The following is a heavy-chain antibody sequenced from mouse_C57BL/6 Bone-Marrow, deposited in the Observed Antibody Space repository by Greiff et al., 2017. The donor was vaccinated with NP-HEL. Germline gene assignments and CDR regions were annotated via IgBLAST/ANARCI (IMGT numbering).Heavy chain of an antibody. J-gene: IGHJ2*01. CDR3: SSRYYDNGFDD. Sequence: VQLQQSGAELMKPGASVKLSCKATGYTFTGYWIEWVKQRPGHGLEWIGEILPGSGGTNYNEKFKGKATFTADTSSNTAYMQLSSLTTEDSAIYYCSSRYYDNGFDDWGQGTTLTVSS. CDR2: ILPGSGGT. V-gene: IGHV1-9*01. D-gene: IGHD2-4*01. CDR1: GYTFTGYW.